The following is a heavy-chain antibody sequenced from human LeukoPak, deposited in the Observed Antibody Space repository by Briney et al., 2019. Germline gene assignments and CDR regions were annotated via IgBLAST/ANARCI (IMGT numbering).Heavy chain of an antibody. CDR2: ISGSGGNT. D-gene: IGHD1-14*01. V-gene: IGHV3-23*01. J-gene: IGHJ6*02. CDR1: GFTFSSYA. CDR3: AGNHEAFYYYGMDV. Sequence: PGGSLRLSCAASGFTFSSYAMSWVRQAPGKGLEWVSAISGSGGNTYYADSVKGRFTISRDNSKNTLYLQMNSLRAEDKAVYYCAGNHEAFYYYGMDVWGQGTTVTVSS.